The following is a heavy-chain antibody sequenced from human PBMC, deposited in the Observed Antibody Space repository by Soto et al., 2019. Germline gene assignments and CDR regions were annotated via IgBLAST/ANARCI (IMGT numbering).Heavy chain of an antibody. CDR3: AKDPGTTEFLRIPGSREGDDN. J-gene: IGHJ4*02. Sequence: GGSLRLSCAASGFTFSSYAMSWVRQAPGKGLEWVSAISGSGGSTYYADSVKGRFTSSIDNTKDTLYLQMNSLRAEDTAVYYCAKDPGTTEFLRIPGSREGDDNWGQGTLVTVSS. D-gene: IGHD1-7*01. CDR1: GFTFSSYA. V-gene: IGHV3-23*01. CDR2: ISGSGGST.